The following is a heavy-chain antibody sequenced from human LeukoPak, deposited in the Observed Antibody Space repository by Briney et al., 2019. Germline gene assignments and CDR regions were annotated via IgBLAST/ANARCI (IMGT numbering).Heavy chain of an antibody. CDR1: GYTFTDYY. Sequence: ASVKVSCKVSGYTFTDYYMHWVLQAPGKGLEWMGLVDPEDGETIYAEKFQGRVTITADTSTDTAYMELSSLRSEDTAVYYCPLSPKELAYCGGDCYSAFDYWGQGTLVTVSS. CDR3: PLSPKELAYCGGDCYSAFDY. CDR2: VDPEDGET. D-gene: IGHD2-21*02. J-gene: IGHJ4*02. V-gene: IGHV1-69-2*01.